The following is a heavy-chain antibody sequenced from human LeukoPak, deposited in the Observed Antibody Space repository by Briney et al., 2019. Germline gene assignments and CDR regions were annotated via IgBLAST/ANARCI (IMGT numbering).Heavy chain of an antibody. CDR2: ISYDGSNK. CDR3: AKVLQYSSSKIHYYYYYGMDV. J-gene: IGHJ6*02. CDR1: GVTFSSYG. Sequence: GGSLRLSCAASGVTFSSYGMHWVRQAPGKGLEWVAVISYDGSNKYYADSVKGRFTISRDNSKNTLYLQMNSLRAEDTAVYYCAKVLQYSSSKIHYYYYYGMDVWGQGTTVTVSS. D-gene: IGHD6-6*01. V-gene: IGHV3-30*18.